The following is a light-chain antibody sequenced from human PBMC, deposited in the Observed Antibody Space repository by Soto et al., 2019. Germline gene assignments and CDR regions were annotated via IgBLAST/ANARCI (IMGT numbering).Light chain of an antibody. J-gene: IGKJ5*01. CDR2: DAS. V-gene: IGKV1-5*01. CDR3: QQLYTLPFT. Sequence: DIQMTQSPSTLSASVGDRVTITFRASQSISSWLAWYQQKPGKAPKLLIYDASSLESGVPSRFSGSGSGTEFTLTISGLLPEDFAAYHCQQLYTLPFTFGQGTRLEIK. CDR1: QSISSW.